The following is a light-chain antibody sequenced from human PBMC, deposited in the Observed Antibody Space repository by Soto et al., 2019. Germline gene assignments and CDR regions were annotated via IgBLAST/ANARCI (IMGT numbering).Light chain of an antibody. J-gene: IGKJ5*01. V-gene: IGKV3-11*01. CDR1: QSVSSN. CDR3: QQRGDWPIT. Sequence: EIVMTQSPATLSVSPGERATLSCRASQSVSSNLAWYQQKPGQAPRLLIYDASNRATGIPDRFSGSGSGTDFTLTISSLEPEDFAAYYCQQRGDWPITFGQGTRLEI. CDR2: DAS.